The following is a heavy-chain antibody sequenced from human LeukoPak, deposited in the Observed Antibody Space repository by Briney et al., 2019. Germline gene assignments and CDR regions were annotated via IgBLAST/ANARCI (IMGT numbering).Heavy chain of an antibody. D-gene: IGHD5-24*01. J-gene: IGHJ4*02. CDR3: ARKGATTYYFEY. V-gene: IGHV4-31*03. CDR1: GGSINNGGYY. CDR2: IYYSGST. Sequence: SQTLSLTCTVSGGSINNGGYYWSWIRQHPGKGLEWIGYIYYSGSTYYNPSLKSRVTISVDMSKNQFSLNLSSVTAADTAVYYCARKGATTYYFEYWGQGTLVTVSS.